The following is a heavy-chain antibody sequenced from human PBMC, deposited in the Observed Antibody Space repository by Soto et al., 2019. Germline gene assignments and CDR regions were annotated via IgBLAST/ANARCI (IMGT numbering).Heavy chain of an antibody. Sequence: QVQLVQSGAEVKKPGASVKVSCKASGYTFTSYYVHWIRQAPGQGLEWMGIINASGGRTTYAPKFQGRVTMTRDTSTSTVYMELSSLTSEDTAIYFCGRILPPATFDYWGQGTLVTVSS. J-gene: IGHJ4*02. CDR2: INASGGRT. CDR3: GRILPPATFDY. D-gene: IGHD2-21*02. V-gene: IGHV1-46*03. CDR1: GYTFTSYY.